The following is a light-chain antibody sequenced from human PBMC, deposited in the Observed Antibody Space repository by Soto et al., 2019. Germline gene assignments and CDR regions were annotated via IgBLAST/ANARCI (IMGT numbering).Light chain of an antibody. V-gene: IGKV3-15*01. CDR3: QQYNKWPPWT. CDR2: GAS. J-gene: IGKJ1*01. CDR1: QSVSSN. Sequence: EIVMTQSPATLSVSPGERATLSCRASQSVSSNLAWYQQKPGQAPRLLIFGASTRATGIPARFSGSGSGTDFTITISGLQSEDFAVYYCQQYNKWPPWTFGQGTKVEIK.